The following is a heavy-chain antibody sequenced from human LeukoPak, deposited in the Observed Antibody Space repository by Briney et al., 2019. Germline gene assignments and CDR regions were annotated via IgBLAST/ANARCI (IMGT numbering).Heavy chain of an antibody. V-gene: IGHV4-59*01. Sequence: SVTLSLTCAVSGGSISSYYWRWIRQPPGKGLEGIGYIYYSGSTNYNPSLKSRVTISVDTSKNQFSLKLSSVAAADTAVYYCARVELLGSSGWPFDYWGQGTLVTVSS. J-gene: IGHJ4*02. CDR2: IYYSGST. D-gene: IGHD6-19*01. CDR3: ARVELLGSSGWPFDY. CDR1: GGSISSYY.